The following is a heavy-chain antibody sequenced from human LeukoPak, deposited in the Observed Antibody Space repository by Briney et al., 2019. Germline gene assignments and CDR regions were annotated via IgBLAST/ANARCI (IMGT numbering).Heavy chain of an antibody. J-gene: IGHJ6*02. CDR2: IYYSGST. D-gene: IGHD1-1*01. CDR1: GGSISTYY. V-gene: IGHV4-59*08. CDR3: ARHQPWGTTMGPVMDV. Sequence: SETLSLTCTVSGGSISTYYWSWIRQPPGKGLEWIGYIYYSGSTNYNPSLKSRVTISVDTSKNQFSLRLSSVTAADTAVYYCARHQPWGTTMGPVMDVWGQGTTVTVSS.